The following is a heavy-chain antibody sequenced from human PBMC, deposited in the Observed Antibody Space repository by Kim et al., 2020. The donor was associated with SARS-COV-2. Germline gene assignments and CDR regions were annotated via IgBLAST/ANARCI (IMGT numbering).Heavy chain of an antibody. J-gene: IGHJ4*02. D-gene: IGHD3-10*01. Sequence: DSVKGRFTISRDNSKNTLYLQINSLRAEDTAVYYCARDVYGSGSYYFVSWGQGTLVTVSS. CDR3: ARDVYGSGSYYFVS. V-gene: IGHV3-30*07.